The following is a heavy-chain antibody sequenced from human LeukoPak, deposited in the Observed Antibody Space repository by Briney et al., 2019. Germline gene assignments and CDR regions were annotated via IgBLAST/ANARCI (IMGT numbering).Heavy chain of an antibody. CDR2: IILIFGAA. J-gene: IGHJ3*02. CDR3: ASPPRVAAAGTPSGDAFDI. CDR1: AGTFSSYA. V-gene: IGHV1-69*06. Sequence: SVKDSCQASAGTFSSYAVSLVGRATGHGLEWMGGIILIFGAADYSQKFQGRVTITADKSTSTAYMELSSLRSEDTAVYYCASPPRVAAAGTPSGDAFDIWGQGTMVTVSS. D-gene: IGHD6-13*01.